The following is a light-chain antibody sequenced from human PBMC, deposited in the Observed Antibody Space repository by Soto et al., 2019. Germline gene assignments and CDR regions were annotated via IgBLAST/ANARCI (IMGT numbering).Light chain of an antibody. CDR3: QQSYSAPWT. J-gene: IGKJ1*01. V-gene: IGKV1-39*01. CDR1: QSINTY. Sequence: DIQMTQSPSSLSASLGDRFTITCLASQSINTYLNCYQQKPGKATKLLIHAESSLQGGVPSRLSGSGSGKDFTITISSLQPEDFGTYYCQQSYSAPWTFGQGTKVDIK. CDR2: AES.